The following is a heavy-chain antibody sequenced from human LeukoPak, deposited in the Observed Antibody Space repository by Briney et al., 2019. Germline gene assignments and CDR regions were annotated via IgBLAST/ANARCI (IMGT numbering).Heavy chain of an antibody. CDR2: IYTSGST. CDR3: ARNIAAAGTWNWFDP. CDR1: GGSISSYY. Sequence: SETLSLTCTVSGGSISSYYWSWIRQPAGKGLEWIGRIYTSGSTNYNPSLKSRVTMSVDTSKNQFSLKLSSVTAADTAVYYCARNIAAAGTWNWFDPWGQGTLVTVSS. J-gene: IGHJ5*02. V-gene: IGHV4-4*07. D-gene: IGHD6-13*01.